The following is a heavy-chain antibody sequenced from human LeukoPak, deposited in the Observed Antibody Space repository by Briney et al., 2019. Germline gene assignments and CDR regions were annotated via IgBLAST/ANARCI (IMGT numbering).Heavy chain of an antibody. V-gene: IGHV3-33*01. CDR3: ARDSNQLLWSKRWGYFDY. J-gene: IGHJ4*02. CDR1: GFTFSSYG. Sequence: GGSLRLSCAASGFTFSSYGMHWVRQAPGKGLEWVAVIWYDGSNKYYADSVKGRFTISRDNSKNTLYLQMNSLRAEDTAVYYCARDSNQLLWSKRWGYFDYWGQGTLVTVSS. CDR2: IWYDGSNK. D-gene: IGHD2-2*01.